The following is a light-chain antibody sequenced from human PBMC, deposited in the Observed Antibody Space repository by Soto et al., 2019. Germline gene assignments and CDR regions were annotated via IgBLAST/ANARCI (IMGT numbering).Light chain of an antibody. V-gene: IGKV1-39*01. CDR2: AAS. CDR3: QHKDT. J-gene: IGKJ3*01. CDR1: QSISSY. Sequence: DLQMTQSPSSLSASVGDRVTITCRASQSISSYLNWYQQKPGKAPKLLIYAASSLQSGVPSRFSGSGSGTDFTLTISSLQPEDFATYYCQHKDTFGPGTKVDIK.